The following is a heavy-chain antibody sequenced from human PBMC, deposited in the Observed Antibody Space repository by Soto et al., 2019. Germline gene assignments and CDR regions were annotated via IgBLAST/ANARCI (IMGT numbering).Heavy chain of an antibody. Sequence: ASVKVSCKASGYTFTSHYMHWVRQAPGQGLEWMGIINPSGGSTSYAQKFQGRVTMTRDTSTSTVYMELSSLRSEDTAVYYCARPRDDILTGYYNDRYYYYGMDVWGQGTTVTVSS. CDR1: GYTFTSHY. J-gene: IGHJ6*02. CDR2: INPSGGST. CDR3: ARPRDDILTGYYNDRYYYYGMDV. V-gene: IGHV1-46*03. D-gene: IGHD3-9*01.